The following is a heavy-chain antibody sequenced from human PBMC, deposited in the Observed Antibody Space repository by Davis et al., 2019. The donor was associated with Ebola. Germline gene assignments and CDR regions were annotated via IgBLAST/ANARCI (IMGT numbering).Heavy chain of an antibody. D-gene: IGHD2-15*01. V-gene: IGHV3-30*18. CDR1: GFTFSSYG. CDR2: ISYDGSNK. CDR3: VKVGGSCYSAGDY. J-gene: IGHJ4*02. Sequence: GESLKISCAASGFTFSSYGMHWVRQAPGKGLEWVAVISYDGSNKYYADSVKDRFTISRDNSKNILYLQMSSLRPEDTAVYYCVKVGGSCYSAGDYWGQGTLVTVSS.